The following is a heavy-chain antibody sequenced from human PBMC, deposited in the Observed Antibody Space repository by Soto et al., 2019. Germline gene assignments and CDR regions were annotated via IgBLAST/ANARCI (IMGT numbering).Heavy chain of an antibody. Sequence: PSETLSITCASSGNSVSNNNVAWNWIRQSPSRGLEWLGRTYYRSKWYNDYAESVKSRITINPDTSKNQFSLQLNSVTPEDTAVYYCARNDWTCPLLRLDPLGHAILV. CDR3: ARNDWTCPLLRLDP. J-gene: IGHJ5*02. D-gene: IGHD3-9*01. V-gene: IGHV6-1*01. CDR2: TYYRSKWYN. CDR1: GNSVSNNNVA.